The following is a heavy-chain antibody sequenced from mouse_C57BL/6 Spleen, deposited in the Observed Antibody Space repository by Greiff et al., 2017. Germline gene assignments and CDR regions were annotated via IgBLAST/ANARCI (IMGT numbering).Heavy chain of an antibody. Sequence: QVQLQQSGAELVKPGASVKLSCKASGYTFTSYWMHWVKQRPGRGLEWIGRIDPNGGGTNYNEKFKSKATLTVDKPSSTAYMQRSSLSSADSAVYYGARWGNYDAEAFDYWGQGTTLTVSS. CDR2: IDPNGGGT. J-gene: IGHJ2*01. CDR3: ARWGNYDAEAFDY. V-gene: IGHV1-72*01. CDR1: GYTFTSYW. D-gene: IGHD2-4*01.